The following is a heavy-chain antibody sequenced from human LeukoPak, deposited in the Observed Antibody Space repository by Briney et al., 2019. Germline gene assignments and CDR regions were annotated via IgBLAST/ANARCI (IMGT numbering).Heavy chain of an antibody. Sequence: SETLSLTCSVSGVSITYSYWAWIRQPPGRGLDWIGYVYYSANTHYNPSLRGRVAMSADTSRNQFSLNLSSATDADTALYYCARFTVAAAGTGWFDPWGQGILVTVSA. D-gene: IGHD6-13*01. CDR1: GVSITYSY. J-gene: IGHJ5*02. V-gene: IGHV4-59*01. CDR2: VYYSANT. CDR3: ARFTVAAAGTGWFDP.